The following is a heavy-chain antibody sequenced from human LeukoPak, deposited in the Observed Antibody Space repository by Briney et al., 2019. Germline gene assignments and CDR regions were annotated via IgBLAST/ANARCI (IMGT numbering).Heavy chain of an antibody. CDR1: GFTFSDYY. D-gene: IGHD2-2*01. J-gene: IGHJ6*02. Sequence: GGSLRLSCAASGFTFSDYYMSWIRQAPGKGLEWVSYISSSGSTIYYADSVKGRFTISRDNAKNSLYLQMNSLRAEDTAVYYCARAWGARDCSSTSCYLYYYYGMDVWGQGTTVTVSS. V-gene: IGHV3-11*04. CDR2: ISSSGSTI. CDR3: ARAWGARDCSSTSCYLYYYYGMDV.